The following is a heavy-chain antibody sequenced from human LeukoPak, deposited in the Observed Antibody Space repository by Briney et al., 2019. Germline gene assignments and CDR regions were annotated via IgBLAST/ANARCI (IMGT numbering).Heavy chain of an antibody. CDR3: ARASGSYGSGSYYYYGMDV. J-gene: IGHJ6*04. Sequence: SDPLSLTCALSGYSISRGHYWGWLRQRPGKGLGWSGSIFCSGSTYYNPSLKSRVNMSVDTSKNQISLKLSSVTAADTAVYYCARASGSYGSGSYYYYGMDVWGKGTTVTVSS. V-gene: IGHV4-38-2*01. D-gene: IGHD3-10*01. CDR2: IFCSGST. CDR1: GYSISRGHY.